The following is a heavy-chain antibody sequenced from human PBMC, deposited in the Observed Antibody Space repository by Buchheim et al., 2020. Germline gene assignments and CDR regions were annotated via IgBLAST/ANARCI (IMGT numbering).Heavy chain of an antibody. CDR2: VGMAGDT. Sequence: EVQLVESGGGLVQPGGSLRLSCAASGFTFSSYDMQWIRQVTGKGLGWVSAVGMAGDTHYSASVRGRFTISRENAKNSLYLQMNNLRAGDTAVYYCARDPSGRGMDVWGQGTT. CDR1: GFTFSSYD. V-gene: IGHV3-13*04. J-gene: IGHJ6*01. CDR3: ARDPSGRGMDV.